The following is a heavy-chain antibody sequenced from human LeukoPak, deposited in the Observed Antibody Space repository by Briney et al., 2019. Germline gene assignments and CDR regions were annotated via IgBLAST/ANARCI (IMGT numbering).Heavy chain of an antibody. J-gene: IGHJ4*02. Sequence: GGSLRLSCAASGFTFSSYAMHWVRQAPGKGLEWVAVTSYDGSNKYYADSVKGRFTISRDSSKNTLYLQMNSLRAEDTAVYYCARGRGAMIVVVTIDFWGQGTLVTVSS. CDR2: TSYDGSNK. D-gene: IGHD3-22*01. CDR1: GFTFSSYA. CDR3: ARGRGAMIVVVTIDF. V-gene: IGHV3-30*04.